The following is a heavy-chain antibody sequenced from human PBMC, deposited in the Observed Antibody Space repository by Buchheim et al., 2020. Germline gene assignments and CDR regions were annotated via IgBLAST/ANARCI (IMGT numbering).Heavy chain of an antibody. Sequence: VQLLESGGGLVQPGRSLRLSCAASGFTFSSYGMHWVRQAPGKGLEWVAVISYDGSNKYYADSVKGRFTISRDNSKNTLYLQMNSLRAEDTAVYYCAKEELLGYSGYDFIGYWGQGTL. CDR1: GFTFSSYG. D-gene: IGHD5-12*01. V-gene: IGHV3-30*18. J-gene: IGHJ4*02. CDR2: ISYDGSNK. CDR3: AKEELLGYSGYDFIGY.